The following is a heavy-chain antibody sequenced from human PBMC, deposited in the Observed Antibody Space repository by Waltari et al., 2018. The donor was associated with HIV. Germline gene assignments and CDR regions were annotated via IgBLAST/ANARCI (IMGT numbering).Heavy chain of an antibody. Sequence: EVQLVESGGGLVQPGGSLRLSCAASGFTFSSYAMSWVRQAPGKGLEWVSAISGSCGSTYYADSVKGRFTISRDNSKNTLYLQMNSLRAEDTAVYYCASGVAVAGHFDYWGQEPWSPSPQ. V-gene: IGHV3-23*04. CDR3: ASGVAVAGHFDY. D-gene: IGHD6-19*01. CDR1: GFTFSSYA. J-gene: IGHJ4*01. CDR2: ISGSCGST.